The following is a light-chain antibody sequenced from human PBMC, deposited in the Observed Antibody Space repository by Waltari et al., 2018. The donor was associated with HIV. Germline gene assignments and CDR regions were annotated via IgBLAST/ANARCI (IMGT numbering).Light chain of an antibody. V-gene: IGKV3-11*01. CDR1: QSVNNY. J-gene: IGKJ3*01. Sequence: EIVLTQSPATLSLSPGERATLSCRASQSVNNYLAWYQQKHGQAPRLRIYDASNRATGIPARCSGSGSGTDFTLTISSLEPEDFAVYYCQQRTNWPPRFTFGPGTKVDIK. CDR2: DAS. CDR3: QQRTNWPPRFT.